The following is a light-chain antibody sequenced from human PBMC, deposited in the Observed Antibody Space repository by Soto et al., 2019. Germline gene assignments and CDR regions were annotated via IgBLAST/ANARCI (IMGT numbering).Light chain of an antibody. V-gene: IGLV1-44*01. J-gene: IGLJ2*01. CDR2: SNN. CDR1: SSKIGSNT. Sequence: QSVLTQPPSASGTPGQRVTLSCSGSSSKIGSNTVTWYQQLPGSAPRLLTYSNNQRPSGVPDRVSGPKSGSSAPLAISGLRSEDEADYYCATWDDRRNGVVFGGGSKLAVL. CDR3: ATWDDRRNGVV.